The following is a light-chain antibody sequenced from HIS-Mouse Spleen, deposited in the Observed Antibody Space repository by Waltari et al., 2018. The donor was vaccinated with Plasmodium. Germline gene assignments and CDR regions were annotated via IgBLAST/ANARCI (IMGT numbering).Light chain of an antibody. J-gene: IGKJ2*01. CDR2: GAS. CDR3: QQYGSSPYT. CDR1: QSVSSSY. V-gene: IGKV3-20*01. Sequence: DIVLTQSPGTLSLSPGEIATLSCRASQSVSSSYLAWYQQKPGQAPRLLIYGASIRATGIPDRFSGSGSGTDFTLTISRLEPEDFAVYYCQQYGSSPYTFGQGTKLEIK.